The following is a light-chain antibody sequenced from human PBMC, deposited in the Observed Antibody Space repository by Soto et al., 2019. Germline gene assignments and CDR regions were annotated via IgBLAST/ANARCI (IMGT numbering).Light chain of an antibody. CDR2: DAS. J-gene: IGKJ1*01. CDR1: QDISNY. Sequence: DTQMTQSPSSLSASVGDRVTITCQSNQDISNYLNWYQQKPGKAPKLLVYDASKLQTGVPSRFSGTGYGTDFSFTISGLQPDDFATYYCQQYNSYSRWTFGQGTKVEIK. V-gene: IGKV1-33*01. CDR3: QQYNSYSRWT.